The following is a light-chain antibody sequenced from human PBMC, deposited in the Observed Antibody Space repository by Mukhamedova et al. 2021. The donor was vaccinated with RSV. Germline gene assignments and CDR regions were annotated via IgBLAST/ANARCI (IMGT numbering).Light chain of an antibody. V-gene: IGKV1-39*01. CDR3: QQSYSTPALT. CDR2: AAS. Sequence: WYQRRVHGRAPRLLIYAASSLQSGVPSRFSGSGSGTDFTLTITSLQPEDFTTYYCQQSYSTPALTFGGGTKVEIK. J-gene: IGKJ4*01.